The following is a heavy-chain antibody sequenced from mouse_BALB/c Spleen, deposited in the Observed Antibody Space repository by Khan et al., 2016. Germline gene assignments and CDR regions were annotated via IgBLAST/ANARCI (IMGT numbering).Heavy chain of an antibody. CDR3: ARKDYGNYGDYFDY. V-gene: IGHV5-6-5*01. J-gene: IGHJ2*01. CDR2: ISSGGST. D-gene: IGHD2-1*01. CDR1: GFTFSSYA. Sequence: EVELVESGGGLVKPGGSLKLSCAASGFTFSSYAMSWVRQTPEKRLEWVASISSGGSTYYPDSVKGRFTISRDNARNILNLQMSSLRSDDTAMYYCARKDYGNYGDYFDYWGQGTTLTVSS.